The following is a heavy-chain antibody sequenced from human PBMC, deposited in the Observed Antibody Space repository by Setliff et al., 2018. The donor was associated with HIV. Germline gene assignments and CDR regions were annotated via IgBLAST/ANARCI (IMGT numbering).Heavy chain of an antibody. CDR2: IIPILGIA. CDR3: AGRVRDCSGGSCYLDAFDI. V-gene: IGHV1-69*10. D-gene: IGHD2-15*01. Sequence: ASVKVSCKASGGTFSSYAISWVRQAPGQGLEWMGGIIPILGIANYAQKFQGRVTITTDESTSTAYMELSSLRSEDTAVYYCAGRVRDCSGGSCYLDAFDIWGQGTMVTVSS. CDR1: GGTFSSYA. J-gene: IGHJ3*02.